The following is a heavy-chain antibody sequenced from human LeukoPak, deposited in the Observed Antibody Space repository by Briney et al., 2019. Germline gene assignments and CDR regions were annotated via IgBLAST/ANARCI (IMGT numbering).Heavy chain of an antibody. CDR3: AKDRPYGSGSYYSD. D-gene: IGHD3-10*01. V-gene: IGHV3-23*01. CDR1: GFTFSSYA. Sequence: GGSLRLSCAASGFTFSSYAMSWVRQAPGKGLEWVSAISGSGGSTYYADSVKGRFTISRDNAKNSLYLQMNSLRAEDTALYYCAKDRPYGSGSYYSDWGQGTLVTVSS. J-gene: IGHJ4*02. CDR2: ISGSGGST.